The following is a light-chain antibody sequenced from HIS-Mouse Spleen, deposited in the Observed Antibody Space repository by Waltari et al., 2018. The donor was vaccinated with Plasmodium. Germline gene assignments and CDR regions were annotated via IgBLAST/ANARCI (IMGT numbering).Light chain of an antibody. CDR1: SSDVGGYNY. Sequence: QSALTQPASVSGSPGQSITISCTGTSSDVGGYNYVSWYQQHPGKAPKLMIYDVSNRPSGVSNRFSGSKSGNTASLTISWLQAEDEADYYCSSYTSISTLEVFGGGTKLTVL. J-gene: IGLJ3*02. CDR2: DVS. CDR3: SSYTSISTLEV. V-gene: IGLV2-14*03.